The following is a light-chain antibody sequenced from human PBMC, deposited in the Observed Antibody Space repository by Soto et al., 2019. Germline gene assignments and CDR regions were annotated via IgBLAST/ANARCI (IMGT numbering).Light chain of an antibody. V-gene: IGKV3-20*01. CDR2: GAS. CDR3: XXXGXXSXT. Sequence: EILLTQSPGTLSLSPGERATLSCRASQSVRNSYLAWYQQKPGQAPRLLIYGASGRASGIPDRFSGSGSGTAFQLTISSLEPXXFAXXXXXXXGXXSXTLGQGNKL. J-gene: IGKJ2*01. CDR1: QSVRNSY.